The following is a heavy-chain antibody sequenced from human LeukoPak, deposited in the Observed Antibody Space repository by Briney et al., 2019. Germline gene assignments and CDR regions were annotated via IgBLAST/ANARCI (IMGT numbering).Heavy chain of an antibody. CDR1: GFTFSSYS. D-gene: IGHD6-6*01. J-gene: IGHJ4*02. CDR2: ISSSSSYI. CDR3: ARDPRGAARPGY. Sequence: GGSLRPSCAASGFTFSSYSMDWVRQAPGKGLEWVSSISSSSSYIYYADSVKGRFTISRDNAKNSLYLQMNSLRAEDTAVYYCARDPRGAARPGYWGQGTLVTVSS. V-gene: IGHV3-21*01.